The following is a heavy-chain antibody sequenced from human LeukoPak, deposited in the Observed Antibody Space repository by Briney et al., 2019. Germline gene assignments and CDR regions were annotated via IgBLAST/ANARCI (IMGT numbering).Heavy chain of an antibody. Sequence: GGSVRLSCAVSGLIFPTGHLSWARRSRGRAGECLSHIYGGDRTYYADSVKGRFVISRDNYRNTLYLHMNSLTAEDTAVYYCATSSRNWGPDGCDVWGQGTMVTVSS. D-gene: IGHD7-27*01. CDR3: ATSSRNWGPDGCDV. CDR2: IYGGDRT. CDR1: GLIFPTGH. V-gene: IGHV3-66*01. J-gene: IGHJ3*01.